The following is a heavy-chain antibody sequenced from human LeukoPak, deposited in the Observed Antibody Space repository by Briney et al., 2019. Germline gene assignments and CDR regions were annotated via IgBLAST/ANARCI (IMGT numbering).Heavy chain of an antibody. CDR2: INWNGGST. Sequence: PGGSLRLSCAASGFTFDEYGMSWVRQAPGKGLEWVSGINWNGGSTGYADSVKGRFTIYRDNAKNSLYLQMNSLRAEDTALYYCVRAAVIDFYYYYMDVWGKGTTVTVSS. CDR3: VRAAVIDFYYYYMDV. J-gene: IGHJ6*03. D-gene: IGHD2-21*01. V-gene: IGHV3-20*04. CDR1: GFTFDEYG.